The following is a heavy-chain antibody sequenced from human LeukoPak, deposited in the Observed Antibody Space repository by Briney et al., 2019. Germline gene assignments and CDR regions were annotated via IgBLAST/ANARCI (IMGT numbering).Heavy chain of an antibody. J-gene: IGHJ6*02. CDR2: IKSKTDGGTT. CDR1: GFTFSNAW. Sequence: GGSLRLSCAASGFTFSNAWMNWVRQAPGKGLGWVGRIKSKTDGGTTDYAAPVKGRFTISRDDSKNTLYLQMNSLKTEDTAVYYCTTLSYYYYGMDVWGQGTTVTVSS. D-gene: IGHD2/OR15-2a*01. CDR3: TTLSYYYYGMDV. V-gene: IGHV3-15*07.